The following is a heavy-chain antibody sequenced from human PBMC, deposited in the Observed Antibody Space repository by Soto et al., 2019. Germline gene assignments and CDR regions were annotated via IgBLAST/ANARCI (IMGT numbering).Heavy chain of an antibody. J-gene: IGHJ4*02. Sequence: PGGSLRLSCAASGFTFSSYAMHWVRQAPGKGLEWVAVISYDGSNKYYADSVKGRFTISRDNSKNTLYLQMNSLRAEDTAVYYCARVHDYGGTFDYWGQGTLVTVSS. CDR1: GFTFSSYA. CDR2: ISYDGSNK. V-gene: IGHV3-30-3*01. CDR3: ARVHDYGGTFDY. D-gene: IGHD4-17*01.